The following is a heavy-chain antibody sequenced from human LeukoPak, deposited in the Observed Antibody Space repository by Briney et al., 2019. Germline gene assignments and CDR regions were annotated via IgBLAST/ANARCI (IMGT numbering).Heavy chain of an antibody. CDR1: GGSISSSAYH. D-gene: IGHD3-9*01. CDR2: IYYSGRT. Sequence: SETLSLTCTVSGGSISSSAYHWGWIRQPPGKGLEWIGSIYYSGRTFYNLSLKSRVTISVGTSKNQFSLNLRSVTAADTAVYYCARRFGYYDILTGYYYYYMDVWGKGTTVTISS. V-gene: IGHV4-39*01. CDR3: ARRFGYYDILTGYYYYYMDV. J-gene: IGHJ6*03.